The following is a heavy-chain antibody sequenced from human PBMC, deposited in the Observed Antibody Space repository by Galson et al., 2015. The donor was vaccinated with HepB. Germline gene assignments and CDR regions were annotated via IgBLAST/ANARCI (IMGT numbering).Heavy chain of an antibody. V-gene: IGHV4-38-2*02. CDR2: IYHSGGS. D-gene: IGHD3-10*01. J-gene: IGHJ4*02. CDR1: GYSISSGYY. CDR3: ARGVPGRGYPDY. Sequence: LSLTCTVSGYSISSGYYWVWIRQPPGKGLEWIGTIYHSGGSYYNPSLKSRVTISVDTSKDQFSLKLRSVTAADTAVYYCARGVPGRGYPDYWGQGTLVTVSS.